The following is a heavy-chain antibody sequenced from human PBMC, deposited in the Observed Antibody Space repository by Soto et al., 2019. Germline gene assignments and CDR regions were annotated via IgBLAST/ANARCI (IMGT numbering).Heavy chain of an antibody. CDR2: ISSNGGST. V-gene: IGHV3-64*01. CDR3: ARYVGGYRGYAVDY. D-gene: IGHD5-12*01. CDR1: GFTFSSYA. Sequence: EVQLVESGGGLVQPGGSLRLSCAASGFTFSSYAMHWVRQAPGKGLEYVSAISSNGGSTYYANSVKGRFTISRDNSKNSLYHQMGCQRAEDMSVYYCARYVGGYRGYAVDYWGQGTLVTVSS. J-gene: IGHJ4*02.